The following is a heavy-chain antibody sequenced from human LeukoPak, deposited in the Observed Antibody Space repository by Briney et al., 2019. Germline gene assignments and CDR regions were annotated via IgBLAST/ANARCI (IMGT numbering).Heavy chain of an antibody. CDR1: GYTFTSYA. CDR3: ARDRQVAGTLDAFDI. Sequence: ASVKVSCKASGYTFTSYAMHWVRQAPGQRLEWMGWINAGNGNTKYSQKFQGRVTITRDTSAGTAYMELSSLRSEDTAVYYCARDRQVAGTLDAFDIWGQGTMVTVSS. D-gene: IGHD6-19*01. CDR2: INAGNGNT. J-gene: IGHJ3*02. V-gene: IGHV1-3*01.